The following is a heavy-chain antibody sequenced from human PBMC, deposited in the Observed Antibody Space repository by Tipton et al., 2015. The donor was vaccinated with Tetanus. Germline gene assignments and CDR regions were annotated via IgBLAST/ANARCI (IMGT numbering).Heavy chain of an antibody. D-gene: IGHD3-16*01. CDR1: GGSISSGGYY. V-gene: IGHV4-31*03. J-gene: IGHJ4*02. CDR3: ARDQAGGGRGWNYFDY. Sequence: GLVKPSQTLSLTCTVSGGSISSGGYYWSWIRQHPGKGLEWSGEIYNSGGTYYNPSLKSRVTILVDTTKNQFSLKLKSVTDADTAVYYCARDQAGGGRGWNYFDYWGQGSLVTVSS. CDR2: IYNSGGT.